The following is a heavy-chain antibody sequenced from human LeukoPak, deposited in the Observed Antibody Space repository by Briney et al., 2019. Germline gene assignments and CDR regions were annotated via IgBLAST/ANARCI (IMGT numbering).Heavy chain of an antibody. D-gene: IGHD3-22*01. V-gene: IGHV4-34*01. CDR2: INHSGST. J-gene: IGHJ4*02. Sequence: SETLSLTCAVYGGSFSGYYWSWIRQPPGKGLEWIGEINHSGSTNYNPSLKSRVTISVDTSKNQFSLKLNSVTAADTAVYYCAPGNSGYYFVWGQGTLVTVSS. CDR1: GGSFSGYY. CDR3: APGNSGYYFV.